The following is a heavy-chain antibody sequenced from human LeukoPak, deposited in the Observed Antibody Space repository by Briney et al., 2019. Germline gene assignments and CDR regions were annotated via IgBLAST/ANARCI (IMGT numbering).Heavy chain of an antibody. D-gene: IGHD3-3*01. CDR3: VHSGLEWSSLDY. CDR2: IYYSGST. J-gene: IGHJ4*02. CDR1: GGSISSSSYY. Sequence: PSETLSLTCTASGGSISSSSYYWGWIRQPPGKGLEWIGSIYYSGSTYYNPSLKSRVTISVDTSKNQFSLKLSSVTAADTAVYYCVHSGLEWSSLDYWGQGTLVIVSS. V-gene: IGHV4-39*07.